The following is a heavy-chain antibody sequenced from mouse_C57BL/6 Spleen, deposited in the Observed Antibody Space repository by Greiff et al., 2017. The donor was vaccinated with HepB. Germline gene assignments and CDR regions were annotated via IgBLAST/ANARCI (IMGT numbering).Heavy chain of an antibody. CDR3: ARNTIYYYGSSFLMDY. CDR2: IWSGGST. D-gene: IGHD1-1*01. V-gene: IGHV2-2*01. J-gene: IGHJ4*01. CDR1: GFSLTSYG. Sequence: VQLQESGPGLVQPSQSLSITCTVSGFSLTSYGVHWVRQSPGKGLEWLGVIWSGGSTYYNAAFISRLSISKDNSKSQVFFKMNSLQADDTAIYYCARNTIYYYGSSFLMDYWGQGTSVTVSS.